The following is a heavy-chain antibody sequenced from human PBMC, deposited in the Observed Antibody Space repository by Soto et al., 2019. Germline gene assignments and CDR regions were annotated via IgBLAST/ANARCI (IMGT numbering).Heavy chain of an antibody. D-gene: IGHD3-16*01. CDR1: GLIFSNFD. J-gene: IGHJ4*02. CDR2: ISYDRNNK. V-gene: IGHV3-30*03. Sequence: GGSLRLSCAASGLIFSNFDMHGVRQAPGKGLEWVAVISYDRNNKYYADSVKGRFTLSRDNSKSTLYLQMNSLRVDDTALYYCARDLGGSQLDCWGQGTLVTVSS. CDR3: ARDLGGSQLDC.